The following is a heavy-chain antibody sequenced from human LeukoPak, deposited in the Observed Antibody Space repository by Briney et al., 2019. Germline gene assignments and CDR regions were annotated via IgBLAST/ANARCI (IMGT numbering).Heavy chain of an antibody. Sequence: GGSLRLSCAASGFTVSSNYMSWVRQAPGKGLEWVSVIYSGGSTYYADSVKGRFAISRDNSKNTLYLQMNSLRAEDTAVYYCASLPYYYGSGAHDAFDIWGQGTMVTVSS. CDR2: IYSGGST. CDR1: GFTVSSNY. CDR3: ASLPYYYGSGAHDAFDI. V-gene: IGHV3-66*01. J-gene: IGHJ3*02. D-gene: IGHD3-10*01.